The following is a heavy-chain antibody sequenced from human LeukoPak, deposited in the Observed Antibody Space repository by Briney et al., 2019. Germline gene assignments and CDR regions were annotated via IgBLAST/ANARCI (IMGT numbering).Heavy chain of an antibody. CDR1: GFTFSSYA. CDR2: ISGSGGST. D-gene: IGHD6-19*01. V-gene: IGHV3-23*01. CDR3: ARGIAVAGTVY. J-gene: IGHJ4*02. Sequence: GGSLRLSCAASGFTFSSYAMSWVRQAPGKGLEWVSAISGSGGSTYYADSVKGRFTISRDNAKNSLYLQMNSLRAEDTAVYYCARGIAVAGTVYWGQGTLVTVSS.